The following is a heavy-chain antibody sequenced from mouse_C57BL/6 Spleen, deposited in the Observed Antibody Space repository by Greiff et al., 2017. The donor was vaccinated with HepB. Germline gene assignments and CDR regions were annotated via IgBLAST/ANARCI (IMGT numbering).Heavy chain of an antibody. V-gene: IGHV1-7*01. CDR3: ARFLGKDYYAMDY. J-gene: IGHJ4*01. D-gene: IGHD3-1*01. Sequence: LVESGAELAKPGASVKLSCKASGYTFTSYWMHWVKQRPGQRLEWIGYINPSSGYTKYNQKFKDKATLTADKSSSTAYMQLSSLTYEDSAVYYCARFLGKDYYAMDYWGQGTSVTVSS. CDR1: GYTFTSYW. CDR2: INPSSGYT.